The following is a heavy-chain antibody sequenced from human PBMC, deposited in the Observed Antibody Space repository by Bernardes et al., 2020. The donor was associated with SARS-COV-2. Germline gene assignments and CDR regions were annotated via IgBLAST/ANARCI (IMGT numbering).Heavy chain of an antibody. CDR1: RFSFSSYW. V-gene: IGHV5-10-1*01. J-gene: IGHJ6*02. CDR2: IDPSDSYT. CDR3: ARYCSTSACSHTNYYGMDV. D-gene: IGHD2-15*01. Sequence: GESLQISCKGSRFSFSSYWINWVRQMPGKGLEWMGRIDPSDSYTNYSPSFRGHVTISADKSIDTAYLQWSSLKASDSAMYYCARYCSTSACSHTNYYGMDVWGQGTTVTVSS.